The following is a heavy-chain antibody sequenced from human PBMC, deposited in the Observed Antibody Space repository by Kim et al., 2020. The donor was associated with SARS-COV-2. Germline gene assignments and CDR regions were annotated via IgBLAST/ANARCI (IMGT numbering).Heavy chain of an antibody. CDR1: GFSFTTYA. J-gene: IGHJ5*02. D-gene: IGHD3-16*01. CDR2: FNSGGSP. CDR3: AKGKINSCFDH. V-gene: IGHV3-23*01. Sequence: GGSLRLSCAVSGFSFTTYAMTWVRQAPGKGLEWVSGFNSGGSPFYADSVKGRFTISRDTSRNILFLQMNSLRVEDTALYFCAKGKINSCFDHWGRGTLVTVSS.